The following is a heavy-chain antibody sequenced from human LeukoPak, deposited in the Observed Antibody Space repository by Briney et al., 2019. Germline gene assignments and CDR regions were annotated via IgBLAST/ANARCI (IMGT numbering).Heavy chain of an antibody. V-gene: IGHV3-21*01. CDR3: AKVGGVGATTLDN. Sequence: GGSLRLSCAASGYTFSSYSMYWVRQALGKGLEWVSSISSNSSYIYYADSVEGRFTISRDNAKNSLYLQMNSLRAEDTAVYYCAKVGGVGATTLDNWGQGTLVTVSS. CDR2: ISSNSSYI. D-gene: IGHD1-26*01. J-gene: IGHJ4*02. CDR1: GYTFSSYS.